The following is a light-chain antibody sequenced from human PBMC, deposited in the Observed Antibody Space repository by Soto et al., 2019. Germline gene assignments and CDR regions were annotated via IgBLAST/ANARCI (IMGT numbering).Light chain of an antibody. CDR1: QSVSSSY. Sequence: EIVLTQSPGTLSLSPGERATLSCRASQSVSSSYLAWYQQKTGQAPRLLIYGASSRATGIPDRFGGSGSGTDFTLTISILDTEDFAVYYCQQYGRSPYTFGQGTKLEIK. V-gene: IGKV3-20*01. CDR2: GAS. J-gene: IGKJ2*01. CDR3: QQYGRSPYT.